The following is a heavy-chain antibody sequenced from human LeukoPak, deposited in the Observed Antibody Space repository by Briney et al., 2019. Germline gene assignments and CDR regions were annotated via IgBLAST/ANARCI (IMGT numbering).Heavy chain of an antibody. CDR1: GFTFSYYT. V-gene: IGHV3-30-3*01. Sequence: GGSLRLSCAASGFTFSYYTMHWVRQAPGKGLEWVAVISYDGSNKYYADSVKGRFTISRDNSKNTLYLQMNSLGAEDTAVYYCARVLNYYDSSGYYFSYWGQGTLVTVSS. CDR2: ISYDGSNK. CDR3: ARVLNYYDSSGYYFSY. J-gene: IGHJ4*02. D-gene: IGHD3-22*01.